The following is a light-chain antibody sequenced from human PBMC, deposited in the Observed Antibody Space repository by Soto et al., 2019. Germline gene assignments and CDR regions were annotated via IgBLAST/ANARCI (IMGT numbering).Light chain of an antibody. V-gene: IGLV1-51*01. Sequence: QSVLTQPPSVSAAPGQTVTISCSGITSNIGSNYMSWYQQLPGTAPRLLIYDTNKRISGIPDRFSGSNSGTSATLAITGLQTGDEADYYCGTWSTDLQSIIFGGGTQLTVL. CDR3: GTWSTDLQSII. CDR1: TSNIGSNY. J-gene: IGLJ2*01. CDR2: DTN.